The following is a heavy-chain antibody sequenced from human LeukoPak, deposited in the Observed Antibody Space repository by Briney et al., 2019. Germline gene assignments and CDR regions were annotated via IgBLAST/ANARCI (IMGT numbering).Heavy chain of an antibody. V-gene: IGHV3-30*02. CDR2: IRYDGSNK. Sequence: PGGSLRLSCAASGFTFSNYGMHWVRQAPGKGLEWVAFIRYDGSNKYFADSVKGRFTISRDNSKNTLYVQMKSLRAEDTAVYYCAKDFVVVPGNVNYFDYWGQGTLVTVSS. CDR1: GFTFSNYG. CDR3: AKDFVVVPGNVNYFDY. D-gene: IGHD2-21*02. J-gene: IGHJ4*02.